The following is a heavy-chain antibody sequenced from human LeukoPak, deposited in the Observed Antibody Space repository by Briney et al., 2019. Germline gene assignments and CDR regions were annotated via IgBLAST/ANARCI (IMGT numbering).Heavy chain of an antibody. V-gene: IGHV4-34*01. CDR3: ARGIQLWFYNFDY. CDR2: INHSGST. D-gene: IGHD5-18*01. CDR1: GGSFSGYY. J-gene: IGHJ4*02. Sequence: SETLSLTCAVYGGSFSGYYWSWIRQPPGRGLEWIGEINHSGSTNYNPSLKSRVTISVDTSKNQFSLKLSSVTAADTAVYYCARGIQLWFYNFDYWGQGTLVTVSS.